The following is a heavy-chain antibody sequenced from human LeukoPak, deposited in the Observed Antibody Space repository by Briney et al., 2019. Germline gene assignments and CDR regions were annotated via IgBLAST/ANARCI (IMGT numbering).Heavy chain of an antibody. CDR1: GFPFSSFW. D-gene: IGHD3-16*01. Sequence: GGTLRLSCEASGFPFSSFWMTWVRQAPGKGLEWVAHIKQDGSEKYYVDSVKGRFTISRDNAKNSLYLQMNSLRAEDTAVYYCARGFRGYTYALYYWGQGTLVTVSS. V-gene: IGHV3-7*01. CDR2: IKQDGSEK. CDR3: ARGFRGYTYALYY. J-gene: IGHJ4*02.